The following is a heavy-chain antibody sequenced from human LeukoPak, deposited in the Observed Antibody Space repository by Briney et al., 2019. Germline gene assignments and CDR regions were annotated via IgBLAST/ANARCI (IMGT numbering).Heavy chain of an antibody. CDR3: TTDLLDY. J-gene: IGHJ4*02. Sequence: GGSLRLSCTASGFTLFTFDNAWMSWVRQTPGKGLEWIGRIKSKTDGGTTEYTAPVKGRLSISRDDSKNTVYLQVNSLKTEDTAVYYCTTDLLDYWGQGTLVTVSS. V-gene: IGHV3-15*01. CDR2: IKSKTDGGTT. CDR1: GFTLFTFDNAW.